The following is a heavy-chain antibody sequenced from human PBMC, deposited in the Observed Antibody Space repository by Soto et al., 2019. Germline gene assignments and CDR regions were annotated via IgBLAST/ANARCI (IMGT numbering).Heavy chain of an antibody. D-gene: IGHD6-13*01. J-gene: IGHJ6*02. Sequence: QVQLVQSGAEVKKPGASVKVSCKASGYTFTSYAMHWVRQAPGQRLEWMGWINAGNGNTKYSQKFQGRVTITRDTSASTAYMERSSLRSEDTAVYYCASSHIAAAPYGMDVWGLGTTVTVSS. V-gene: IGHV1-3*01. CDR1: GYTFTSYA. CDR3: ASSHIAAAPYGMDV. CDR2: INAGNGNT.